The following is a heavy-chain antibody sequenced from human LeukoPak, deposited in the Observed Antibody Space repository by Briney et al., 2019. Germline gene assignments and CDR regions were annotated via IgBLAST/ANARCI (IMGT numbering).Heavy chain of an antibody. Sequence: SETLSLTCTVSGGSISSSSYYWGWIRQPPGKGLEWIGSIYSSGSTNYNPSLKSRVTISIDTSKNQFSLKLNSVTAADTAVYYCARSESKGLYTWTWFDPWGQGTLVTVSS. CDR2: IYSSGST. D-gene: IGHD3/OR15-3a*01. V-gene: IGHV4-39*07. J-gene: IGHJ5*02. CDR3: ARSESKGLYTWTWFDP. CDR1: GGSISSSSYY.